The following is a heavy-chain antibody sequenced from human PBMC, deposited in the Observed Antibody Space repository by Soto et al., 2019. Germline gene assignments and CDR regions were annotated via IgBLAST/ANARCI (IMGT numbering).Heavy chain of an antibody. CDR3: ARRPWLSGYYDD. Sequence: PGESLKISCKGSGYSFFSHWIGWVRQMPGKGLEWVGIIYPADSETRYSPSFQGQVTISVDKSINTAYLQWSSLKASDTAMYYCARRPWLSGYYDDRGQGTLVTVSS. CDR2: IYPADSET. J-gene: IGHJ4*02. D-gene: IGHD3-22*01. V-gene: IGHV5-51*01. CDR1: GYSFFSHW.